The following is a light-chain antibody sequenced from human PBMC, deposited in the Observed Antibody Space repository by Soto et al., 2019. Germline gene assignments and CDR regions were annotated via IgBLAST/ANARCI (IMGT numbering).Light chain of an antibody. CDR1: QSVSIN. CDR2: GAS. CDR3: QQYNNWPYT. V-gene: IGKV3-15*01. J-gene: IGKJ2*01. Sequence: EIVMTQSPATLSVSPGERATLSCRSSQSVSINLAWYQQKPGQAPRILIYGASTSTTGIPARVSGSRAGTEFTRPSSSLKSEDFAVYYSQQYNNWPYTFGEGPKLEIK.